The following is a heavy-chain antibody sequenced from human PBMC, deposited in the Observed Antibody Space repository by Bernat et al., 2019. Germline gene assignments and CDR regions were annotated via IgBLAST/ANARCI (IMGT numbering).Heavy chain of an antibody. CDR3: ARVPRLYYYYGMDV. J-gene: IGHJ6*02. CDR2: ISSSGSTI. CDR1: GFTFSDYY. Sequence: QVQLVESGGGVVQPGRSLRLSCAASGFTFSDYYMSWIRQAPGKGLEWVSYISSSGSTIYYADSVKGRYTISRDNAKNSLYLQMNSLRAEDTAVYYCARVPRLYYYYGMDVWGQGTTVTVSS. V-gene: IGHV3-11*01.